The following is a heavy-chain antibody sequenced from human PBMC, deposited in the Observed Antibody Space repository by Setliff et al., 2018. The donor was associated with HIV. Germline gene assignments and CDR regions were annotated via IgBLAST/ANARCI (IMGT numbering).Heavy chain of an antibody. CDR1: GGTISASGYY. D-gene: IGHD3-22*01. Sequence: PSETLSLTCTVSGGTISASGYYWTWIRHHPRKGLEWIGYIHYPGTTDDTPSPKSRITMSVDTSKNQFSLKLTSVTAADTAVYYCAGDPGYYYDSSGYQFPPSRPYYYYMDVWGKGTRSPSP. V-gene: IGHV4-31*03. CDR2: IHYPGTT. J-gene: IGHJ6*03. CDR3: AGDPGYYYDSSGYQFPPSRPYYYYMDV.